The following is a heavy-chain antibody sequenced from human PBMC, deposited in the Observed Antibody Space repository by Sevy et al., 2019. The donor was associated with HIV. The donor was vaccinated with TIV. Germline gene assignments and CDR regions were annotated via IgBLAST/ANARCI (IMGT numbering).Heavy chain of an antibody. D-gene: IGHD3-10*01. Sequence: GGSLRLSCAASGFTFDDYTMHWVRQAPGKGLEWVSLISWDGDDKYYGNSVKGRFTISRDNSKNSLYLQMYSLRTEDTALYFCAKKGSEITSAGSYFDYWGQGALVTVS. J-gene: IGHJ4*02. CDR2: ISWDGDDK. V-gene: IGHV3-43*01. CDR3: AKKGSEITSAGSYFDY. CDR1: GFTFDDYT.